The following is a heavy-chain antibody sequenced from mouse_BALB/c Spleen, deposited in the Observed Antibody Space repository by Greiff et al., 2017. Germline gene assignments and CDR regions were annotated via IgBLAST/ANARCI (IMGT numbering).Heavy chain of an antibody. CDR3: ASGDRAWLAY. CDR1: GYSITSDYA. Sequence: EVKLVESGPGLVKPSQSLSLTCTVTGYSITSDYAWNWIRQFPGNKLEWMGYISYSGSTSYNPSLKSRISITRDTSKNQFFLQLNSVTTEDTATYYCASGDRAWLAYWGQGTLVTVSA. CDR2: ISYSGST. J-gene: IGHJ3*01. V-gene: IGHV3-2*02. D-gene: IGHD3-3*01.